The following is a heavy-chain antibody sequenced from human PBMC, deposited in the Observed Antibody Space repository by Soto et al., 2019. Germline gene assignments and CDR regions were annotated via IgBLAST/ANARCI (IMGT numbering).Heavy chain of an antibody. Sequence: ASVKVSCKASGYIFTSYYIHWVRQAPGQGLEWMGWINPFDGSRMFAQSFQGRVTMTRDTSTSTVYMEVSSLRAEDTAVYYCTRADGSNTAQDYWGQGSLVTVSS. J-gene: IGHJ4*02. CDR2: INPFDGSR. CDR1: GYIFTSYY. D-gene: IGHD2-2*01. V-gene: IGHV1-46*01. CDR3: TRADGSNTAQDY.